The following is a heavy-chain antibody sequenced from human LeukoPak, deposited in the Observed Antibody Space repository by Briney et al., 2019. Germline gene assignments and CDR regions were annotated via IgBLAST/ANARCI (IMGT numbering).Heavy chain of an antibody. V-gene: IGHV3-21*01. Sequence: GGSLRLSCAASGFTFSTYWMTWVRQAPGKGLEWVSSISSSSSYIYYADSVKGRFTISRDNAKNSLYLQMNSLRAEDTAVYYCAREVSYYDSSGMDVWGQGTTVTVSS. CDR2: ISSSSSYI. D-gene: IGHD3-22*01. CDR1: GFTFSTYW. CDR3: AREVSYYDSSGMDV. J-gene: IGHJ6*02.